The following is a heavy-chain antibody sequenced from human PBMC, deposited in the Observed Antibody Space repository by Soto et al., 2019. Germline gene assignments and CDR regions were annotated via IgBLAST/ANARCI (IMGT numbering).Heavy chain of an antibody. V-gene: IGHV3-21*01. CDR1: GFTFSSYS. CDR2: ISSSSSYI. D-gene: IGHD5-18*01. Sequence: EVQLVESGGGLVKPGGSLRLSCAASGFTFSSYSMNWVRQAPGKGLEWVSSISSSSSYIYYADSVKGRFTISRDNAKNSLYLQMNSLRAEDTAVYYCARDGFGGRIQLWSERDYYYYYGMDVWGQGTTVTVSS. CDR3: ARDGFGGRIQLWSERDYYYYYGMDV. J-gene: IGHJ6*02.